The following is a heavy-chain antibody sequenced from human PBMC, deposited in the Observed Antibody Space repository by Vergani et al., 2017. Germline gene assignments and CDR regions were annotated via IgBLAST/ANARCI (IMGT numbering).Heavy chain of an antibody. Sequence: QVQLQESGPGLVKSSETLSLTCSVSFDSIRNLYCNWIRQPPGKGLEWIGYIYSTGSTHHNPSLRWRINMSVDTSKNQFSLKLNSVTAADTAMYYCARMGGYDEGDAFRIGYFDSWGPGILVTVSS. D-gene: IGHD3-22*01. CDR1: FDSIRNLY. V-gene: IGHV4-4*09. CDR3: ARMGGYDEGDAFRIGYFDS. J-gene: IGHJ4*02. CDR2: IYSTGST.